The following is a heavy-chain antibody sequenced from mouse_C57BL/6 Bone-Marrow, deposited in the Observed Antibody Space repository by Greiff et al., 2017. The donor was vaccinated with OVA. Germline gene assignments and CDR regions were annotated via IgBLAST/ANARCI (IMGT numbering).Heavy chain of an antibody. CDR3: EGYNGITRLVAASFDY. V-gene: IGHV7-3*01. Sequence: EVQVVESGGGLVQPGGSLSLSCAASGFTFTDYYMSWVRQPPGKALEWLGFIRNKANGYTTEYSASVKGRFTISRDNSQSILYLQMNALRAEDSAPYSGEGYNGITRLVAASFDYGGQGTTLTVS. CDR2: IRNKANGYTT. J-gene: IGHJ2*01. CDR1: GFTFTDYY. D-gene: IGHD1-1*02.